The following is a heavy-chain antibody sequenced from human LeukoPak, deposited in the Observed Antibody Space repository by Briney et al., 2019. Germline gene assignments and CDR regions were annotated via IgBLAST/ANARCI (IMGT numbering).Heavy chain of an antibody. CDR2: IYYSGST. D-gene: IGHD3-10*01. J-gene: IGHJ4*02. CDR3: ASTFLAFGELSR. Sequence: SVTLSLTCTVSGGSISSYYWSWIRQPPGKGLEWIGYIYYSGSTNYNPSLKSRVTISVDTSKNQFSLKLSSVTAADTAVYYCASTFLAFGELSRWGQGTLVTVSS. V-gene: IGHV4-59*01. CDR1: GGSISSYY.